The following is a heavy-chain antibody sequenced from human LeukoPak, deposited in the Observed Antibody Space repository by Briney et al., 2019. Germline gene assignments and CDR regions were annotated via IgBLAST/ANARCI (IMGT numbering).Heavy chain of an antibody. D-gene: IGHD3-22*01. J-gene: IGHJ5*02. CDR3: ARGDFYYDSSDP. CDR1: GYTFTSYN. CDR2: INAGNGNT. V-gene: IGHV1-3*01. Sequence: GASVKVSCKASGYTFTSYNIHWVRQAPGQRLEWMGWINAGNGNTKYSQKFQGRVTITSDTSANTVYMELSSLRSEDTAVYYCARGDFYYDSSDPWGQGTLVTVPS.